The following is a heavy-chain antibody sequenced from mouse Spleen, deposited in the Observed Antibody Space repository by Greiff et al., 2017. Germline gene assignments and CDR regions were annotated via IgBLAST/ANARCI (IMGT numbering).Heavy chain of an antibody. CDR2: ISSGGGNT. V-gene: IGHV5-9*04. CDR1: GFTFSSYA. Sequence: EVKVVESGGGLVKLGGSLKLSCAASGFTFSSYAMSWVRQTPEKRLEWVATISSGGGNTYYPDSVKGRFTISRDNAKNTLYLQMSSLKSEDTAMYYCARHGGHGAMDYWGQGTSVTVSS. J-gene: IGHJ4*01. CDR3: ARHGGHGAMDY.